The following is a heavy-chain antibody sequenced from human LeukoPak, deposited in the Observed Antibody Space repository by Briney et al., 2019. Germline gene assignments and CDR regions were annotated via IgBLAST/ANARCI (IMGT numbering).Heavy chain of an antibody. Sequence: GGSQRLSCAASGFTFSTYSMYWVRQAPRKGLEWVSSISRSSSSINYADSVKGRFTISRDNAKNSLYLQMNSLRAEDTAVYFCATMYYSDRSGYYDFDYWGQRTVIIVSS. CDR1: GFTFSTYS. D-gene: IGHD3-22*01. CDR3: ATMYYSDRSGYYDFDY. J-gene: IGHJ4*02. CDR2: ISRSSSSI. V-gene: IGHV3-21*01.